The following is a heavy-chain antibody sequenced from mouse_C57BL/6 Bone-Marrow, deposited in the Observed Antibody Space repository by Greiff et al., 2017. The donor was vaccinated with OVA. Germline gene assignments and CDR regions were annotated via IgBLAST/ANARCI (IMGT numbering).Heavy chain of an antibody. D-gene: IGHD1-2*01. CDR1: GYAFTNYL. V-gene: IGHV1-54*01. J-gene: IGHJ3*01. Sequence: LQESGAELVRPGTSVKVSCKASGYAFTNYLIEWVKQRPGQGLEWIGVINPGSGGTNYNEKFKGKATLTADKSSSTAYMQLSSLTSEDSAVYFCAIYYGFAYWGQGTLVTVSA. CDR3: AIYYGFAY. CDR2: INPGSGGT.